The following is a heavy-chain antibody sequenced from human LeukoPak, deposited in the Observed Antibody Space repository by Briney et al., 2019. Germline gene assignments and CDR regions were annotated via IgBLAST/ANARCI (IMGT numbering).Heavy chain of an antibody. V-gene: IGHV4-39*01. D-gene: IGHD6-13*01. J-gene: IGHJ3*02. Sequence: SETLSLTCAVSGASIRNTSFYWGWIRQPPGKGLEWIGSIYYSGSTYYNPSLKSRVTISVDTSKTQFSLKLSSVTAADTAVYYCARQGAIAAAGTHAFDIWGQGTMVTVSS. CDR2: IYYSGST. CDR1: GASIRNTSFY. CDR3: ARQGAIAAAGTHAFDI.